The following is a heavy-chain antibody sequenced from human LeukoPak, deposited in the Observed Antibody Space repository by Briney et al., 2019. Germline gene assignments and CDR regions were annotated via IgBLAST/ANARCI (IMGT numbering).Heavy chain of an antibody. CDR2: FDPEDGET. V-gene: IGHV1-24*01. D-gene: IGHD1-26*01. J-gene: IGHJ4*02. CDR1: GYTLTELS. CDR3: ATDAKWELHG. Sequence: ASVNVSCKVSGYTLTELSMHGVRQAPGKGGDGMGGFDPEDGETIYAQKFQGRVTITEDTSTDTAHMELSSLRPEDTAVYYCATDAKWELHGWGQGTLVTVSS.